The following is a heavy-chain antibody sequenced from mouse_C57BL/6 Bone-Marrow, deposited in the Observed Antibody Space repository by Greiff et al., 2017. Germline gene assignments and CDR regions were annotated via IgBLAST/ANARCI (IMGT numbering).Heavy chain of an antibody. CDR2: ISYDGSN. D-gene: IGHD2-4*01. J-gene: IGHJ1*03. CDR1: GYSITSGYY. CDR3: AREPMPLYDYDWYFDV. Sequence: EVKLMESGPGLVKPSQSLSLTCSVTGYSITSGYYWNWIRQFPGNKLEWMGYISYDGSNNYNPSLKNRISITRDTSKNQFFLKLNSVTTEDTATYYCAREPMPLYDYDWYFDVWGTGTTVTVSS. V-gene: IGHV3-6*01.